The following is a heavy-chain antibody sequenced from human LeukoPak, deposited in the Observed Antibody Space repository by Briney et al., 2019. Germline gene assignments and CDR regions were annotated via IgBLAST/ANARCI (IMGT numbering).Heavy chain of an antibody. CDR2: INTNTGNP. J-gene: IGHJ4*02. D-gene: IGHD2-2*01. V-gene: IGHV7-4-1*02. Sequence: WASVTVSCKASGYTFTSYAMNWVRQAPGQGLEWMGWINTNTGNPTYAQGFTGRFVFSLDTSVSTAYLQISSLKAEDTAVYYCAKQGPGYCGGTSCYGVDYWGQGTLATVSS. CDR1: GYTFTSYA. CDR3: AKQGPGYCGGTSCYGVDY.